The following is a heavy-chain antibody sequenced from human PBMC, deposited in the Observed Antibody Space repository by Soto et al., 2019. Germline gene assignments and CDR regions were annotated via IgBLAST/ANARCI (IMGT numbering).Heavy chain of an antibody. Sequence: GGSLRLSCAASGFTFSSYSMNWVRQAPGKGLEWVSSISSSSSYIYYADSVKGRFTISRDNAKNSLYLQMNSLRAEDTAVYYCARDLSPDPLAFHYYGMDVWGQGTTVTVSS. CDR2: ISSSSSYI. CDR1: GFTFSSYS. V-gene: IGHV3-21*01. J-gene: IGHJ6*02. D-gene: IGHD3-3*02. CDR3: ARDLSPDPLAFHYYGMDV.